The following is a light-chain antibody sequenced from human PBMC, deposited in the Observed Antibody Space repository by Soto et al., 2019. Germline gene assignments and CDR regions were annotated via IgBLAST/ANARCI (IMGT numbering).Light chain of an antibody. Sequence: EIVMTQSPATLSVSPGERATLSCRASQSVSSNLAWYQQKPGQAPRLLIYGASNRATGIPARFSGSGSGTDFTLTIDNLEPEDFAIYYCQQRNNWPPITFGQGTRLEIK. V-gene: IGKV3-11*01. J-gene: IGKJ5*01. CDR2: GAS. CDR3: QQRNNWPPIT. CDR1: QSVSSN.